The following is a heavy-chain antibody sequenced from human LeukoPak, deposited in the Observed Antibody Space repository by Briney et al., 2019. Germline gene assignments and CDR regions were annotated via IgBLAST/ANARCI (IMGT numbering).Heavy chain of an antibody. CDR1: GYSFTSGDY. V-gene: IGHV4-38-2*02. D-gene: IGHD1-26*01. Sequence: PSDTLTLTCDVSGYSFTSGDYWGWIRPPTGKGLEWIGSIYHSGSTYYTPSLKSRVTISIDTSKNQVSLELSTVIAADTAVYYCAREGGIVGATEVDDYWGQGTLVTVSS. CDR2: IYHSGST. CDR3: AREGGIVGATEVDDY. J-gene: IGHJ4*02.